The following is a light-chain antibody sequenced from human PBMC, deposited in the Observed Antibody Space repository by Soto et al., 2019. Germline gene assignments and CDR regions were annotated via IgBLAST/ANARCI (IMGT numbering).Light chain of an antibody. V-gene: IGKV3-15*01. Sequence: EIVMTQSPATLSVSPGERATLSCRASQSVSTKVAWYQQKPGQAPRLLISGTSSRATGIPARFSGSGSGTEFTVTISSLQSEDFAVYYCQQYSDWPLTFGGGTKVEIK. J-gene: IGKJ4*01. CDR1: QSVSTK. CDR2: GTS. CDR3: QQYSDWPLT.